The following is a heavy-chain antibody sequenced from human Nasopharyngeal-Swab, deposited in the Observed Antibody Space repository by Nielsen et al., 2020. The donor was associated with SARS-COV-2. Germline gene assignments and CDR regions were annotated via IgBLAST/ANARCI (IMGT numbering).Heavy chain of an antibody. CDR3: ARDAPAHYGAFY. Sequence: GESLKISCAASGFTFSSFGMHWVSQAPGKGMEWVAFIAHDASNEYYGDSVKGRFSISRDSSKNTLYLQMDSVRGEDTAVYYCARDAPAHYGAFYWGRGTLVTVSS. D-gene: IGHD4-17*01. V-gene: IGHV3-30*03. J-gene: IGHJ4*02. CDR1: GFTFSSFG. CDR2: IAHDASNE.